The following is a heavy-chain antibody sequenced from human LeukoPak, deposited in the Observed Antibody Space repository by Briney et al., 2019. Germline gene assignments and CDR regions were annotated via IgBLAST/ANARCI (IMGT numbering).Heavy chain of an antibody. CDR3: AHSYDSSGYSGS. CDR2: ISGSGGST. Sequence: PGGSLRLSCAASGFTFDDYGMSWVRQAPGKGLEWVSAISGSGGSTYYADSVKGRFTISRDNSKNTLYLQMNSLRAEDTAVYYCAHSYDSSGYSGSWGQGTLVTVSS. CDR1: GFTFDDYG. J-gene: IGHJ5*02. D-gene: IGHD3-22*01. V-gene: IGHV3-23*01.